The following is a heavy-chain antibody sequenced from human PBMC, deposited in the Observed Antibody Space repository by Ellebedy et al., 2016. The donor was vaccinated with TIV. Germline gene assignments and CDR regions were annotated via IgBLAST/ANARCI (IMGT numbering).Heavy chain of an antibody. D-gene: IGHD1-26*01. CDR3: ARGRRIMGNYYDMAV. CDR1: GGSFREYF. CDR2: INHGGRT. V-gene: IGHV4-34*01. J-gene: IGHJ6*02. Sequence: MPGGSLRLSCVVTGGSFREYFWTWLRQTPGKGLEWMGEINHGGRTSSNPYLKSRVTISIDTSNNQVFLKVNSVTAADTAVYSCARGRRIMGNYYDMAVWGPGTTVTVSS.